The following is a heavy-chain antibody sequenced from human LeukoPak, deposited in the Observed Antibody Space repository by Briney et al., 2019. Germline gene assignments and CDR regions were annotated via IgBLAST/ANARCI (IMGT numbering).Heavy chain of an antibody. Sequence: SVNVSCTASGGTFSSYTITWVRQAPGQGREGMGGIMPLFNTPNYAQQFQGRVTIPTDESTSTAYMELSSLRFEDTAMYCCARVDRYYFYLDVWGKGTTVTVSS. CDR1: GGTFSSYT. J-gene: IGHJ6*03. CDR2: IMPLFNTP. CDR3: ARVDRYYFYLDV. V-gene: IGHV1-69*05.